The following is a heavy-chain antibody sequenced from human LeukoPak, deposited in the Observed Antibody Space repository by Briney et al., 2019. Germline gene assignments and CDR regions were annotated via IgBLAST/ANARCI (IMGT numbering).Heavy chain of an antibody. J-gene: IGHJ4*02. CDR2: IYTSGST. CDR3: ARQPGTGGINL. D-gene: IGHD3-16*01. Sequence: SETPSLTCSVSGGSISSYIWSWIRQPPGKGLEWIGYIYTSGSTDYNPSLKSRVTISVDRSKNQFSLKPNSVTAADTAFYYCARQPGTGGINLWGQGTLVTVSS. CDR1: GGSISSYI. V-gene: IGHV4-4*09.